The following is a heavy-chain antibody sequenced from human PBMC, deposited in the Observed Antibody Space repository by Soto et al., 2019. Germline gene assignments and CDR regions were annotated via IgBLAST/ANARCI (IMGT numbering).Heavy chain of an antibody. J-gene: IGHJ5*02. CDR2: VYHTGDT. V-gene: IGHV4-4*02. D-gene: IGHD2-21*02. Sequence: PSETLSLTCGVSGGTVASSHWWSCVRQSPGGGLEWIGNVYHTGDTNFNPSLQSRVTISVDKSNNQFSLRLNSLTAADTAVYFCAREIVTAGWNNYFDPWGPGTLVTVSS. CDR3: AREIVTAGWNNYFDP. CDR1: GGTVASSHW.